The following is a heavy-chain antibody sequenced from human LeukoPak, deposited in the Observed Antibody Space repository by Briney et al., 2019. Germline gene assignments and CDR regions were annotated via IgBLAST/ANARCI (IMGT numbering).Heavy chain of an antibody. CDR2: INAGNGNT. Sequence: GASVKVSCKASGYTFTSYAMHWVRQAPGQRLEWMGWINAGNGNTKYLQKFQGRVTITRDTSASTAYMELSSLRSEDTAVYYCTLTDYGDYWGQGTLATVSS. V-gene: IGHV1-3*01. CDR3: TLTDYGDY. CDR1: GYTFTSYA. J-gene: IGHJ4*02.